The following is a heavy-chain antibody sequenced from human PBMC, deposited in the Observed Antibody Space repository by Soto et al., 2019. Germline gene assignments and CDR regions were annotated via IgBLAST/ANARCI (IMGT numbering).Heavy chain of an antibody. J-gene: IGHJ6*02. CDR2: IYTSGST. CDR3: AGMLLRYFDWLDGMDV. V-gene: IGHV4-4*07. Sequence: SETLSLTCTVSGGSISSYYWSWIRQPAGRGLEWIGRIYTSGSTNYNPSPKSRVTMSVDTSKNQFSLKLSSVTAADTAVYYCAGMLLRYFDWLDGMDVWGQGTTVTVSS. D-gene: IGHD3-9*01. CDR1: GGSISSYY.